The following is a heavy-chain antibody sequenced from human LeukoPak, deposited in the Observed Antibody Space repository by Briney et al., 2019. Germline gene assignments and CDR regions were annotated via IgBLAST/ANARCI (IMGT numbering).Heavy chain of an antibody. J-gene: IGHJ4*02. Sequence: SETLSLTCSVSGYSISSGYYWGWIRQPPGKGLEWIGYIYHSGSTYYNPSLKSRVTMSVDTSKNQFSLNLSSVTAADTAVYYCARDRTGYSSFDYWGQGTLVTVSS. CDR1: GYSISSGYY. D-gene: IGHD6-19*01. V-gene: IGHV4-38-2*02. CDR3: ARDRTGYSSFDY. CDR2: IYHSGST.